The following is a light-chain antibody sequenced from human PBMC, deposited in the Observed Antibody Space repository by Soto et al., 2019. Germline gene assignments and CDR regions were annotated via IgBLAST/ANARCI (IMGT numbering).Light chain of an antibody. CDR1: QSITSW. Sequence: DIQITQSPSTLSASVGDRVTITCRASQSITSWLAWYQQKPGKAPNLLIYDASSLQSGVPSRFSGSGSGTEFTLTISSLQPEDFATYYCQQLNSYPPFTFGPGTKVDIK. CDR2: DAS. J-gene: IGKJ3*01. CDR3: QQLNSYPPFT. V-gene: IGKV1-5*01.